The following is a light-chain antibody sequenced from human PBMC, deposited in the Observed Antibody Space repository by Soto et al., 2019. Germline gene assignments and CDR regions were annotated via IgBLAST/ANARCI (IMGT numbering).Light chain of an antibody. CDR3: CSYAGSYNVV. CDR1: SSDVGGYNY. CDR2: DVS. J-gene: IGLJ2*01. V-gene: IGLV2-11*01. Sequence: QSVLTQPRSVSGSPGQSVTISCTGTSSDVGGYNYVSWYQQHPGKAPKFMIYDVSKRPSGVPDRLSGSKSGNTASLTISGLQAEDEADYYCCSYAGSYNVVFGGGTKLTVL.